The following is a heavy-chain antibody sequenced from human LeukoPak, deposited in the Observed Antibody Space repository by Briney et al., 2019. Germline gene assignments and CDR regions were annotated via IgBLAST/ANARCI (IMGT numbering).Heavy chain of an antibody. CDR2: IYHSGST. CDR3: ARGRYSNYFDY. CDR1: GYSISSGYY. D-gene: IGHD4-11*01. J-gene: IGHJ4*02. Sequence: SVTLSLTCTVSGYSISSGYYLGWTRPHPGKGLEWIGSIYHSGSTYDNPSLKSRVTISVDTSKNQFSLKLSSVTAADTAVYYCARGRYSNYFDYWGQGTLVTVSS. V-gene: IGHV4-38-2*02.